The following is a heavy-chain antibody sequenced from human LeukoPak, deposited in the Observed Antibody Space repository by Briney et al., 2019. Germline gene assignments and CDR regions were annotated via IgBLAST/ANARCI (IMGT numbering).Heavy chain of an antibody. D-gene: IGHD4-17*01. CDR2: IWYDGSNK. J-gene: IGHJ4*02. V-gene: IGHV3-33*01. Sequence: GRSLRLSCAASGFTFSSYGMHWARQAPGKGLEWVAVIWYDGSNKYYADSVKGRFTISRDNSKNTLYLQMNSLRAEDTAVYYCARGDYGDPFDYWGQGTLVTVSS. CDR3: ARGDYGDPFDY. CDR1: GFTFSSYG.